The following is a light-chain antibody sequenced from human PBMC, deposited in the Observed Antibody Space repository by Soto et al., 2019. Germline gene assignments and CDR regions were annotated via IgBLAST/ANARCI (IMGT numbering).Light chain of an antibody. CDR2: LNSDGSH. Sequence: QAVLTQSPSASASLGASVKFTCTLSSEHSSYAIAWHQQQPEKGPRYLMKLNSDGSHNKGDGIPDRFSGSSSGAERYLTISSLQSEDEVDYYCQTWGTGIVVFGGGTKLTVL. CDR1: SEHSSYA. V-gene: IGLV4-69*01. J-gene: IGLJ2*01. CDR3: QTWGTGIVV.